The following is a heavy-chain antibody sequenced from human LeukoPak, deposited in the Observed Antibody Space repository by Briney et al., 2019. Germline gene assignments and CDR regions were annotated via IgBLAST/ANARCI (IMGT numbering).Heavy chain of an antibody. D-gene: IGHD6-19*01. CDR3: ARVQGSSGPGIFDY. V-gene: IGHV3-7*01. CDR1: GFTFSSYW. Sequence: GGSLRLSCAASGFTFSSYWMSWVRQAPGKGLEWVANIKQDGSEKYYVDSVKGRFTISRDNAENSLYLQMNSLRAEDTAVYYCARVQGSSGPGIFDYWGQGTLVTVSS. CDR2: IKQDGSEK. J-gene: IGHJ4*02.